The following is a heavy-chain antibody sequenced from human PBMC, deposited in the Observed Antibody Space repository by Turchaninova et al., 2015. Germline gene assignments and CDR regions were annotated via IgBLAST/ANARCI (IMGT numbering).Heavy chain of an antibody. CDR3: ARDSTPMIPFGWFDP. D-gene: IGHD3-16*01. CDR1: GYTFTSDG. Sequence: VQLGQSGAEVKKPGASVKVSCEAAGYTFTSDGISWVRQAPGQGLEWMGWISANNVNTIYAQKVQGRVTMTTDTPTTTAYMELRSLTFDDTAVYYCARDSTPMIPFGWFDPWGQGTLVTVSS. J-gene: IGHJ5*02. CDR2: ISANNVNT. V-gene: IGHV1-18*04.